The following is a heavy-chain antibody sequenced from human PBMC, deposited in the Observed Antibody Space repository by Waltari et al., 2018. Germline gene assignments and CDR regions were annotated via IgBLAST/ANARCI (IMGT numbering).Heavy chain of an antibody. Sequence: QVQLQESGPGLVKPSGTLSLTCAVFGDSLSSDDLWNWVRQPPGGGLEWIGQIRRSGRTNYNPSLASRVSVSIDTSNNQFSLKVTSATAADTAVYYCARDRGRGLYLDSWGQGTLVTVSP. J-gene: IGHJ4*02. CDR1: GDSLSSDDL. D-gene: IGHD2-15*01. CDR3: ARDRGRGLYLDS. V-gene: IGHV4-4*02. CDR2: IRRSGRT.